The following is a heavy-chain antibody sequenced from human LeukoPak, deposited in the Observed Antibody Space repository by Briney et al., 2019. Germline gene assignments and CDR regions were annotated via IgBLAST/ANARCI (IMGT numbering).Heavy chain of an antibody. V-gene: IGHV4-59*01. CDR3: ATGGSSSSVDY. D-gene: IGHD6-6*01. Sequence: PSETLSLTCTVSGVSFSSYYWTWLRQPPGKGLEWIGYIYYSGSTNYNPSLKSRVTMSLDTSKNQSSLKLTSVTAADTAVYYCATGGSSSSVDYWGQGTLVTVSS. J-gene: IGHJ4*02. CDR2: IYYSGST. CDR1: GVSFSSYY.